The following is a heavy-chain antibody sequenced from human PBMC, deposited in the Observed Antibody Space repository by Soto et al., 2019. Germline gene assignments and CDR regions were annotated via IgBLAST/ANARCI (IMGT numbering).Heavy chain of an antibody. J-gene: IGHJ4*02. CDR3: ARGCRDGYNCWYYFDY. V-gene: IGHV3-64*02. D-gene: IGHD5-12*01. CDR1: GFTFSSYG. CDR2: ISSIGGST. Sequence: GGSLRLSCAASGFTFSSYGIHWVRQAPGKGLEYVSAISSIGGSTHYADSVKGRFTISRDNSKNTLYLQMGSLRAEDMAVYYCARGCRDGYNCWYYFDYWGQGTLVTVSS.